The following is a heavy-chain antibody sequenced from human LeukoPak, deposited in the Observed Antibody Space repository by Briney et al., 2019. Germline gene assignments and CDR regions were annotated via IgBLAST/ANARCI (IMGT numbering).Heavy chain of an antibody. CDR1: GGSLGTFY. CDR2: IHPTGST. D-gene: IGHD3-22*01. J-gene: IGHJ4*02. CDR3: ARAHSGFYLDA. V-gene: IGHV4-4*07. Sequence: SETLSLTCTVSGGSLGTFYWGWIRQSADKGLEYIGRIHPTGSTNYKPSLKSRVTMSIDTSKNQFSMTLQFVTAADTAVYFCARAHSGFYLDAWGQGALVTVSS.